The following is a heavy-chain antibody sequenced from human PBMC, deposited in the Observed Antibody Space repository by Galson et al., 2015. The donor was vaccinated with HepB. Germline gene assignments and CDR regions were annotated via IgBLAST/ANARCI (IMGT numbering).Heavy chain of an antibody. Sequence: SLRLSCAASGFTFSSYGMHWVRQAPGKGLEWVAVIWYDGSNKYYADSVKGRFTISRDNSKNTLYLQMNSLRAEDTAVYYCARDKSIAAASIFDYWGQGTLVTVSS. D-gene: IGHD6-13*01. CDR1: GFTFSSYG. J-gene: IGHJ4*02. CDR2: IWYDGSNK. V-gene: IGHV3-33*01. CDR3: ARDKSIAAASIFDY.